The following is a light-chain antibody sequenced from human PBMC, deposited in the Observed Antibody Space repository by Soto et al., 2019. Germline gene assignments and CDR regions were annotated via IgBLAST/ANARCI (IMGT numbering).Light chain of an antibody. V-gene: IGKV3-11*01. J-gene: IGKJ2*01. CDR3: QQGTAWPPMFT. CDR1: QSVSSY. CDR2: DTS. Sequence: EIVLTQSPATLSLSPGERATLSCRASQSVSSYFTWYQQKPGQAPRLLIYDTSNRATGIPPRFSGSGSGTDFTLTISSLEPEDFAVYYCQQGTAWPPMFTFGQGTKLEIK.